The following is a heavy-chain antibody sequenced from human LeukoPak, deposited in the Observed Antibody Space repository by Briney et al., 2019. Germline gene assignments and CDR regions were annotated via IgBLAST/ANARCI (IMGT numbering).Heavy chain of an antibody. Sequence: GGSLRLYCAASGFTFDDYGMSWVRQAPGKGLEWVSGINWNGGSTGYADSVKGRFTISRDNAKSSLYLQMNSLRAEDTALYHCAREVFTIFGVVIRNDYGWFDPWGQGTLVTVSS. J-gene: IGHJ5*02. CDR3: AREVFTIFGVVIRNDYGWFDP. V-gene: IGHV3-20*01. CDR2: INWNGGST. D-gene: IGHD3-3*01. CDR1: GFTFDDYG.